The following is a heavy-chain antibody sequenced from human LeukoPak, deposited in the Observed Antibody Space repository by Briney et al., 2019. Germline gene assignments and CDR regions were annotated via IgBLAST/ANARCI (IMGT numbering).Heavy chain of an antibody. CDR1: GFTFSSYS. V-gene: IGHV3-21*01. J-gene: IGHJ6*02. CDR2: ISSSSSYI. D-gene: IGHD3-22*01. Sequence: KAGGSLRLSCAASGFTFSSYSMNWVRQAPGKGLEWVSSISSSSSYIYYADSAKGRFTISRDNAKNSLCLQMNSLRAEDTAVYYCARDRRITMIVVVITNYYGMDVWGQGTTVTVSS. CDR3: ARDRRITMIVVVITNYYGMDV.